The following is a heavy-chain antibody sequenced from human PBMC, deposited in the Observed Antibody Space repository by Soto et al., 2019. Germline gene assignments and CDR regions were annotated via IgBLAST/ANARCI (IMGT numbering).Heavy chain of an antibody. V-gene: IGHV3-33*01. Sequence: PGGSLRLSCAASGFTFSKYGMHWVRQAPGKGLEWVALIWNDGIRKVYVDSVKGRFTISRDNSKNTLDLQMNNLRDEDTAVYYCARDDDNDANALGYWGPGTLVTVSS. CDR2: IWNDGIRK. CDR1: GFTFSKYG. CDR3: ARDDDNDANALGY. J-gene: IGHJ4*02.